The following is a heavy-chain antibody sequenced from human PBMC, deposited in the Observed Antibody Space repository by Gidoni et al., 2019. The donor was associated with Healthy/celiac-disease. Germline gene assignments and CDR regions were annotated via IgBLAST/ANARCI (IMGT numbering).Heavy chain of an antibody. CDR3: ARGRRDGYNLGYFDY. V-gene: IGHV4-38-2*02. CDR2: IYHSGRT. D-gene: IGHD5-12*01. CDR1: GYSISSGYY. Sequence: QVQLQESGPVLVQPSETLSLPCTVSGYSISSGYYWGWIRQPPGKGLEWIGSIYHSGRTYYNPSLKSRVTISVDTSKNQFSLKLSSVTAADTAVYYCARGRRDGYNLGYFDYWGQGTLVTVSS. J-gene: IGHJ4*02.